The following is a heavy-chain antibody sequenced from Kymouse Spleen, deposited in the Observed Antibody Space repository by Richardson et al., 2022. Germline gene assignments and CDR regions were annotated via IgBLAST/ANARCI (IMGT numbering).Heavy chain of an antibody. CDR1: GGSVSSGSYY. D-gene: IGHD3-10*01. CDR2: IYYSGST. J-gene: IGHJ6*02. Sequence: QVQLQESGPGLVKPSETLSLTCTVSGGSVSSGSYYWSWIRQPPGKGLEWIGYIYYSGSTNYNPSLKSRVTISVDTSKNQFSLKLSSVTAADTAVYYCARDAHYYGSGSYVYYYGMDVWGQGTTVTVSS. V-gene: IGHV4-61*01. CDR3: ARDAHYYGSGSYVYYYGMDV.